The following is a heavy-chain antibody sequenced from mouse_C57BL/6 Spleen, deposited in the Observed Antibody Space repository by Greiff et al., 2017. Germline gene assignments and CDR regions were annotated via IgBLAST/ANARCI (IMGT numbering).Heavy chain of an antibody. J-gene: IGHJ4*01. D-gene: IGHD2-3*01. Sequence: VQLQQSGAELVKPGASVKLSCKASGYTFTEYTIHWVKQRSGQGLEWIGWFYPGSGSIKYNEKFKDKATLTADKSSSTVYMELSRLTSEDSAVYFGARHEDHYDGYYRYAMDYWGQGTSVTVSS. CDR3: ARHEDHYDGYYRYAMDY. V-gene: IGHV1-62-2*01. CDR2: FYPGSGSI. CDR1: GYTFTEYT.